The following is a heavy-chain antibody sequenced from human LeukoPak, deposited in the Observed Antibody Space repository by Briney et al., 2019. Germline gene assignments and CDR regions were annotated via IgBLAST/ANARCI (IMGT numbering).Heavy chain of an antibody. J-gene: IGHJ5*02. CDR1: GGTFSSYA. V-gene: IGHV1-69*13. CDR3: AKRDYGDYRGWFDP. Sequence: SVKVSCKASGGTFSSYAISWVRQAAGQGLEWMGGIIPIFGTANYAQKFQGRVTITADESTSTAYMELSSLRSEDTAVYYCAKRDYGDYRGWFDPWGQGTLVTVSS. D-gene: IGHD4-17*01. CDR2: IIPIFGTA.